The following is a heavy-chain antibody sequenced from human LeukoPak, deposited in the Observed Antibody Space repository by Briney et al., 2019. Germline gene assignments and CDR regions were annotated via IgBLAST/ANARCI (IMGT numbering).Heavy chain of an antibody. D-gene: IGHD3-22*01. CDR3: ARDYYDSSGHFSNY. V-gene: IGHV1-2*02. CDR1: GYTFTGYY. CDR2: INPNSGGT. Sequence: ASVKVSCKASGYTFTGYYMHWVRQAPGQGLEWMGWINPNSGGTNYAQKFQGSVTMTRDTSISTAYMELSRLRSDDTAVYYCARDYYDSSGHFSNYWGQGTLVTVSS. J-gene: IGHJ4*02.